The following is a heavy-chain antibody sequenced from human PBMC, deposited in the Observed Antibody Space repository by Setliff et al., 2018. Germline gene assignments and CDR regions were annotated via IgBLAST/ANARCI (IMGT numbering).Heavy chain of an antibody. CDR1: GTSLDSIANGNQF. Sequence: SETLSLTCSVSGTSLDSIANGNQFWGWIRQPAGKGLEWIGQIFMSGSTDYDPSFESRVTISLDMSKNQFFLDLTSVTAADTGVYHCVRAPVYCSGDCYPRYFDAWGQGTLVAVSS. J-gene: IGHJ5*02. CDR3: VRAPVYCSGDCYPRYFDA. V-gene: IGHV4-61*09. CDR2: IFMSGST. D-gene: IGHD2-21*01.